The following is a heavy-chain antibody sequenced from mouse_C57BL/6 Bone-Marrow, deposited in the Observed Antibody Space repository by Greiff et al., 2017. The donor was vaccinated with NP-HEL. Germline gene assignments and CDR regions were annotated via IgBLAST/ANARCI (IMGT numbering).Heavy chain of an antibody. V-gene: IGHV6-6*01. Sequence: EVKLVESGGGLVQPGGSMKLSCAASGFTFSDAWMDWVRQSPEKGLEWVAEIRNKANNHATYYAESVKGRFTISRDDSKSSFYLQMNSLRAEDTGIYYCTGHYYGSSYEAWFAYWGQGTLVTVSA. CDR2: IRNKANNHAT. CDR1: GFTFSDAW. J-gene: IGHJ3*01. CDR3: TGHYYGSSYEAWFAY. D-gene: IGHD1-1*01.